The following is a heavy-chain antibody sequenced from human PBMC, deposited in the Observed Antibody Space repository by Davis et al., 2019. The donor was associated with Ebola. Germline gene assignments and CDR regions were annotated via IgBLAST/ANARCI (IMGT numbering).Heavy chain of an antibody. V-gene: IGHV1-8*01. D-gene: IGHD5-12*01. CDR1: GYTFTSHD. J-gene: IGHJ3*02. CDR2: MNPNSGNT. CDR3: TTPGGQDSGYDVFDI. Sequence: ASVKVSCKASGYTFTSHDINWVRQATGQGLEWVGWMNPNSGNTGYAQKFQGRVTMTRNTSINTAYMELSSLRSEDTALYYCTTPGGQDSGYDVFDIWGQGTMVTVSS.